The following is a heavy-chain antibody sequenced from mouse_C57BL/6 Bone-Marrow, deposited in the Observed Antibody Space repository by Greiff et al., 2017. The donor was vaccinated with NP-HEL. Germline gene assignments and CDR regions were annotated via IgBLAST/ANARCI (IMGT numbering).Heavy chain of an antibody. V-gene: IGHV5-15*01. J-gene: IGHJ3*01. CDR2: ISNLAYSI. CDR3: ASSDYYGSSSWFAY. D-gene: IGHD1-1*01. CDR1: GFTFSDYG. Sequence: DVQLVESGGGLVQPGGSLKLSCAASGFTFSDYGMAWVRQAPRKGPEWVAFISNLAYSIYYADTVTGRFTISRENAKNTLYLEMSSLRSEDTAMYYCASSDYYGSSSWFAYWGQGTLVTVSA.